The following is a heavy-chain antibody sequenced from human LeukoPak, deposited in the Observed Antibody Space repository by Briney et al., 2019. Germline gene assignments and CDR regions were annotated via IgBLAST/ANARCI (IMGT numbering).Heavy chain of an antibody. J-gene: IGHJ3*02. CDR2: IYHSGST. CDR3: AKIDSSSYRKDAFDI. V-gene: IGHV4-4*02. CDR1: GGSISSSNW. Sequence: SGTLSLTCAVSGGSISSSNWWSWVRQPPGKGLEWIGEIYHSGSTNYNPSLKSRVTISVDKSKNQFSLKLSSVTAADTAVYYCAKIDSSSYRKDAFDIWGQGTMVTVSS. D-gene: IGHD6-6*01.